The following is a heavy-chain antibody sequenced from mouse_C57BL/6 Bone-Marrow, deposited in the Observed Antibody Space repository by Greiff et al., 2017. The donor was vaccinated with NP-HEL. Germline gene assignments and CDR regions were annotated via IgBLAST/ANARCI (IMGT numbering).Heavy chain of an antibody. V-gene: IGHV1-64*01. D-gene: IGHD1-1*01. CDR2: IHPNSGSI. CDR3: ARGRLTTVVPRRPDWYFDV. Sequence: VQLQQPGAELVKPGASVKLSCKASGYTFTSYWMHWVKQRPGQGLEWIGMIHPNSGSINYNEKFKSKATLTVDKSSSTAYMQLSSLTSEDSAVYYCARGRLTTVVPRRPDWYFDVWGTGTTVTVSS. CDR1: GYTFTSYW. J-gene: IGHJ1*03.